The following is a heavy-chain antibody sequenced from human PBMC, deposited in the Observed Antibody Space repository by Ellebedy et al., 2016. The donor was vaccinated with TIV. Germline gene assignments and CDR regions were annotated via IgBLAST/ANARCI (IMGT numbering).Heavy chain of an antibody. CDR3: ARHLRYSDWRILDL. J-gene: IGHJ5*02. D-gene: IGHD3-9*01. CDR1: RVSITDPTYY. Sequence: MPGGSLRLSCTVSRVSITDPTYYWAWLRQPPGKGLDWLGPIFHSGTTYKSPALSSRGSMSVDTSRNQFSLDLKSVTAADTAVYYCARHLRYSDWRILDLWGPGILVAVSS. CDR2: IFHSGTT. V-gene: IGHV4-39*01.